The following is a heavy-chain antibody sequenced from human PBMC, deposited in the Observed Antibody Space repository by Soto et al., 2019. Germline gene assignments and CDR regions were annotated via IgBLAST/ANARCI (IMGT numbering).Heavy chain of an antibody. CDR3: ARYRREAVAGYTLDN. Sequence: ETLSLTCTVSGGSIRSNYSAWIRQPPGKGLEWIGYVYNSGSTNYNPSLKSRVTISEDTSKSQFSLKVNSMTAADTAVYYCARYRREAVAGYTLDNWGQGILVTVSS. CDR1: GGSIRSNY. D-gene: IGHD6-13*01. V-gene: IGHV4-59*01. J-gene: IGHJ4*02. CDR2: VYNSGST.